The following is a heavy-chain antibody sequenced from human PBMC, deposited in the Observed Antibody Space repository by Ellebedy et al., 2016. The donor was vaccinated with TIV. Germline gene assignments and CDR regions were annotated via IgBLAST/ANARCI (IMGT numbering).Heavy chain of an antibody. Sequence: GGSLRLSXAASGLSLSNSFTSWIRQAPGKGLEWASTLTADGRSTYFADSVKGRFTISRDNSKNTVYLQMNSLRSEDTAVYYCRPGHYSDAWGQGTLVTVSS. CDR2: LTADGRST. V-gene: IGHV3-23*01. CDR1: GLSLSNSF. J-gene: IGHJ4*02. CDR3: RPGHYSDA.